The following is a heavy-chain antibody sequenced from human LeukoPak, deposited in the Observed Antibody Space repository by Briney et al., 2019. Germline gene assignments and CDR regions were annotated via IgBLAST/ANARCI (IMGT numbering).Heavy chain of an antibody. Sequence: PSETLSLTCTVSGGSISSGDYYWSWIRQPPGKGLEWIGYIYYSGSTYYNPSLKSRDTISVDTSKNQFSLKPSSVTAADTAVYYCARVVPAAMEIDYWGQGTLVTVSS. CDR1: GGSISSGDYY. J-gene: IGHJ4*02. CDR2: IYYSGST. D-gene: IGHD2-2*01. CDR3: ARVVPAAMEIDY. V-gene: IGHV4-30-4*01.